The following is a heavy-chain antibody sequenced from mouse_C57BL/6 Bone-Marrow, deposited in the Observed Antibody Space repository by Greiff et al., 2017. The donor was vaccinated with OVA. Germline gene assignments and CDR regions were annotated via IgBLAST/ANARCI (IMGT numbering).Heavy chain of an antibody. CDR3: ERTLLSFDY. D-gene: IGHD6-2*01. CDR1: GYTFTSYW. V-gene: IGHV1-59*01. CDR2: IDPSDSYT. J-gene: IGHJ2*01. Sequence: QVQLQQSGAELVRPGTSVKLSCKASGYTFTSYWMHWVKQRPGQGLEWIGVIDPSDSYTNYNQKFKGKATLTVDTSSSTAYMQLRSLTSEDSAVYDCERTLLSFDYWRQGNTRTVSS.